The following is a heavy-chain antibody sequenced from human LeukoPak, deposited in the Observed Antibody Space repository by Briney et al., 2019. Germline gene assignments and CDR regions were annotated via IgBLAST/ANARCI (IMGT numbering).Heavy chain of an antibody. V-gene: IGHV3-7*01. CDR3: ARPSFVTGSYYPL. CDR1: GFTFSSYE. J-gene: IGHJ4*02. D-gene: IGHD1-26*01. CDR2: IQQDGSEI. Sequence: PGGSLRLSCAASGFTFSSYEMNWVRQAPGKGLEWVANIQQDGSEIFYVDSVRGRFTISRDNAKNSLYLQMNTLRAEDTAVYYCARPSFVTGSYYPLWGQGTLVAVSS.